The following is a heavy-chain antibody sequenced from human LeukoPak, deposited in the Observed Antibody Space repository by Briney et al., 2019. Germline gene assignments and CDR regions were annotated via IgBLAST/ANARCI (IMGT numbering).Heavy chain of an antibody. V-gene: IGHV4-39*01. D-gene: IGHD4-17*01. CDR2: IYYSGST. Sequence: PSETLSLTCTVSGGSISSSSYSWGWIRQPPGKGLEWIGSIYYSGSTYYNPSLKSRVTISVDTSKNQFSLKLSSVTAADTAVYYCARQETTVTYDYWGQGTLVTVSS. J-gene: IGHJ4*02. CDR3: ARQETTVTYDY. CDR1: GGSISSSSYS.